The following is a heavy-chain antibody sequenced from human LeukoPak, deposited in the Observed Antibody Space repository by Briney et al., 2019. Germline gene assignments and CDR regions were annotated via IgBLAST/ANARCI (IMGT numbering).Heavy chain of an antibody. CDR1: GYTFTSYY. Sequence: ASVKVSCKASGYTFTSYYMHWVRQAPGQGLEWIGIINPSGGSTSYAQKFQGRVTMTRDTSTSTVYMELSSLRSEDTAVYYCASAPPWIQLWLSDWGQGTLVTVSS. CDR2: INPSGGST. V-gene: IGHV1-46*01. D-gene: IGHD5-18*01. CDR3: ASAPPWIQLWLSD. J-gene: IGHJ4*02.